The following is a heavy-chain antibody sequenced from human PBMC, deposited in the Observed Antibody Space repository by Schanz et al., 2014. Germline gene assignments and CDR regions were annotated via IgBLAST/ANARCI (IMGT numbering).Heavy chain of an antibody. CDR3: AKAQEVSRLDDGVDV. V-gene: IGHV3-66*02. CDR1: GFTFSDPF. J-gene: IGHJ6*02. CDR2: IYSSGST. Sequence: VQLVESGGGVVQPGRSLRLSCAASGFTFSDPFMDWVRQAPGKGLEWVSTIYSSGSTYYAGSVRGRVTISRDNSMNTVYLQMNSLRSDDAAVYYCAKAQEVSRLDDGVDVWGQGTTVTVSS. D-gene: IGHD3-16*01.